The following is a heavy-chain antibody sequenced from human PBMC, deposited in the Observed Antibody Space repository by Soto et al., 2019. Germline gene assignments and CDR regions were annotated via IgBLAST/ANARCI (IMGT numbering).Heavy chain of an antibody. D-gene: IGHD3-10*01. CDR3: ARGTTMVRGVTPYYFDY. CDR1: GGSISSYY. CDR2: IYYSGST. Sequence: QVQLQESGPGLVKPSETLSLTCTVSGGSISSYYWSWIRQPPGKGLEWIGYIYYSGSTNYNPSLMSPVTLSVDTSKNQFSLKLSSVTAADTAVYYCARGTTMVRGVTPYYFDYWGQGTLVTVSS. J-gene: IGHJ4*02. V-gene: IGHV4-59*01.